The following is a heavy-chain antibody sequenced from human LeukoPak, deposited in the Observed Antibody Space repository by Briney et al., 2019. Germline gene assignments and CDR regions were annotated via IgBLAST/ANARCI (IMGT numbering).Heavy chain of an antibody. CDR3: ARDADYYDSSGYDDY. J-gene: IGHJ4*02. CDR1: GFTFSTYS. Sequence: GGSLRLSCAASGFTFSTYSMNWVRQAPGKGLEWVSSISSSSTIYYADSVKGRFTISRDNAKNSLYLQMNSLRAEDTAVYYCARDADYYDSSGYDDYWGQGTLVTVSS. V-gene: IGHV3-69-1*01. D-gene: IGHD3-22*01. CDR2: ISSSSTI.